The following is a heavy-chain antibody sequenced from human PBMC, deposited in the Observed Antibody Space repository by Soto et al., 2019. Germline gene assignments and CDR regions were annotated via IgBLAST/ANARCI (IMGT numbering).Heavy chain of an antibody. CDR3: ASHCGGDCYSRSPPYYYYGMDV. CDR1: GGTFSSYA. CDR2: IIPIFGTA. D-gene: IGHD2-21*02. V-gene: IGHV1-69*12. J-gene: IGHJ6*02. Sequence: QVQLVQSGAEVKKPGSSVKVSCKASGGTFSSYAISWVRQAPGQGLEWMGGIIPIFGTADYAQKFQGSVTITADESTRTAYMELSSLRSEDTAVYYCASHCGGDCYSRSPPYYYYGMDVWGQGTTVTVSS.